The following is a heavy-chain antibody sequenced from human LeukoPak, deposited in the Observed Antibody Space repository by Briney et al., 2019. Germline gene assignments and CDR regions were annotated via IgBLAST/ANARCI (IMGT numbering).Heavy chain of an antibody. D-gene: IGHD5-18*01. CDR1: GFTFSSYS. V-gene: IGHV3-20*01. Sequence: GGSLRLSCAASGFTFSSYSMNWVRQAPGKGLEWVSGINWNGGSTGYADSVKGRFTISRDNAKNSLYLQMSSLRAEDTALYHCARDGSYGSFDYWGQGTLVTVSS. J-gene: IGHJ4*02. CDR2: INWNGGST. CDR3: ARDGSYGSFDY.